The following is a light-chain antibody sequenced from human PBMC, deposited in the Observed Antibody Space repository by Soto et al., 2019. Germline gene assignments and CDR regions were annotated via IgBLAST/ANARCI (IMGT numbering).Light chain of an antibody. V-gene: IGKV3-20*01. CDR2: GAS. CDR1: QTLGSKY. CDR3: QQYGSAPYT. J-gene: IGKJ2*01. Sequence: EIMLTQSPGTLALSPGEIATLYCRTSQTLGSKYLAWYQQKPGQAPRLLIYGASSSATGIPDRFSGSGSGTDLTLTISRLETEDFAVFYCQQYGSAPYTFGQGTKMEI.